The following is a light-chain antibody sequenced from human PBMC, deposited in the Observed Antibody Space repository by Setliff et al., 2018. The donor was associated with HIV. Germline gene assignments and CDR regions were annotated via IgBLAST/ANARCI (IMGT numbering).Light chain of an antibody. J-gene: IGLJ1*01. V-gene: IGLV2-23*01. CDR3: CSFARGDSYG. Sequence: QSVLTQPASVSGSPGQPITISCIGINRDVGKYNFVSWYQQHPGKAPKLMIYEDSERPSGVSNRFSGSKSGFTASLTISGLQAEDEADYYCCSFARGDSYGFGTGTKV. CDR1: NRDVGKYNF. CDR2: EDS.